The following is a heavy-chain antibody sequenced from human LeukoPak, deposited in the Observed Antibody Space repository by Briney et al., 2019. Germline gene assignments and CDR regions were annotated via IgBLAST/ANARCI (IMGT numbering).Heavy chain of an antibody. D-gene: IGHD6-13*01. CDR2: ISYDGSNK. CDR3: ARGQGYSSSWYHDAFDI. J-gene: IGHJ3*02. CDR1: GFTFSSYA. Sequence: GGSLRLSCAASGFTFSSYAMHWVRQAPGKGLEWVAVISYDGSNKYYADSVKGRFTISRDNSKNTLYLQMNSLRAEDTAVYYCARGQGYSSSWYHDAFDIWGQGTMVTVSS. V-gene: IGHV3-30-3*01.